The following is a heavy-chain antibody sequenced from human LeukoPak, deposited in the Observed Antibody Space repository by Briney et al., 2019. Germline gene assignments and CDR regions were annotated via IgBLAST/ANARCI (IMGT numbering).Heavy chain of an antibody. V-gene: IGHV7-4-1*02. CDR1: GYTFTSYA. CDR3: ARVLYCSGSSCYSLRD. Sequence: AASVKVSCKASGYTFTSYAMNWARQAPGQGLEWMGWINTNTGNPTYAQGFTGRFVFSLDTSVSTAYLQISSLKAEDTAAYYCARVLYCSGSSCYSLRDWGQGTLVTVSS. D-gene: IGHD2-15*01. CDR2: INTNTGNP. J-gene: IGHJ4*02.